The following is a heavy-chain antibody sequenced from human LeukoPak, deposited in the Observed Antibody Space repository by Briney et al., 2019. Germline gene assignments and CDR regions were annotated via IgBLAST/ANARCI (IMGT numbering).Heavy chain of an antibody. V-gene: IGHV3-49*03. CDR3: TRDDLDIDY. D-gene: IGHD2-2*03. CDR2: IRSKAYGGTT. J-gene: IGHJ4*02. CDR1: GFSFGEYA. Sequence: PGGSLRLSCTASGFSFGEYAMSWFRQAPGKGLEWVGFIRSKAYGGTTEYAASVKGRFTISRDDSKSIAYLQMNSLKTEDTAVYYCTRDDLDIDYWGQGTLVTVSS.